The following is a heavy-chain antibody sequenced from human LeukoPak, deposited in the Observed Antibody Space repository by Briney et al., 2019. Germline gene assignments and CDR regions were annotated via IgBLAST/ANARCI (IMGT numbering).Heavy chain of an antibody. CDR3: ARVYETNGYLY. CDR2: INSDGSIT. V-gene: IGHV3-74*01. CDR1: GFTFTTYW. Sequence: GGSLRLSCAASGFTFTTYWMHWVRQAPGKGLVWVSHINSDGSITSYADSVKGRFTISRDNAKNTLYLQMNSLRAEDTAVYYCARVYETNGYLYWGQGSLVTVSS. J-gene: IGHJ4*02. D-gene: IGHD3-22*01.